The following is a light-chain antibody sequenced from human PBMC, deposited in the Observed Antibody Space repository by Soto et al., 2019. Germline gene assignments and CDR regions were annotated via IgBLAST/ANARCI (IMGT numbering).Light chain of an antibody. CDR1: QTISSW. Sequence: DIQMTQSPSTLSGSVGDRVTITCRASQTISSWLAWYQHKPGKAPKLLIYKASTLKSGVPSRFSGSGSGTEFTLTISSLQPDDFANYYCQHYNSYSEAFGQGTKVDIK. CDR3: QHYNSYSEA. CDR2: KAS. V-gene: IGKV1-5*03. J-gene: IGKJ1*01.